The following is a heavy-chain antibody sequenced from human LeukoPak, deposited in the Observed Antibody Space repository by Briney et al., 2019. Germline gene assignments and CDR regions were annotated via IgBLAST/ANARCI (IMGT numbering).Heavy chain of an antibody. CDR1: GYTFTGYY. V-gene: IGHV1-2*06. CDR2: INPNSGGT. D-gene: IGHD3-22*01. Sequence: ASVKVSCKASGYTFTGYYMHWVRQAPGQGLEWMGRINPNSGGTNYAQKFQGRVTMTRDTSISTAYMELSRLRSDDTAVYYCARDGGSMYYYDSSGYVDYWGQGTLVTVSS. J-gene: IGHJ4*02. CDR3: ARDGGSMYYYDSSGYVDY.